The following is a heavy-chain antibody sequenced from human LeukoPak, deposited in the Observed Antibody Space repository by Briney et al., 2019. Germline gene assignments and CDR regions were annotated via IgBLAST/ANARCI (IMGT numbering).Heavy chain of an antibody. CDR3: ARHDFVYDSSGYFLGGDY. J-gene: IGHJ4*02. V-gene: IGHV5-51*01. D-gene: IGHD3-22*01. CDR2: IHPGDSNT. Sequence: KRGESLKTSCKGSGYSFTLYWIGWVRQLPGKGLEWMGIIHPGDSNTKYSPSFQGQVTISADKSSSTAYLQWSSLKASDTGIYYCARHDFVYDSSGYFLGGDYWGQGTLLTVSS. CDR1: GYSFTLYW.